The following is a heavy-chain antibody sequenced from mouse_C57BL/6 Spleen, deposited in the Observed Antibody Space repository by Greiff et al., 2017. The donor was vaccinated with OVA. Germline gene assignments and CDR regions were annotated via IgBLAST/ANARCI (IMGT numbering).Heavy chain of an antibody. CDR2: IDPEDGET. D-gene: IGHD1-1*01. CDR1: GLNIKDYY. CDR3: ALNYYGSSYNWYFDV. V-gene: IGHV14-2*01. J-gene: IGHJ1*03. Sequence: VQLQQSGAELVKPGASVKLSCTASGLNIKDYYMHWVKQRTEQGLEWIGRIDPEDGETKYAPKFQGKATITADTSSNTAYLQLSSLTSEDTAVYYCALNYYGSSYNWYFDVWGTGTTVTVSS.